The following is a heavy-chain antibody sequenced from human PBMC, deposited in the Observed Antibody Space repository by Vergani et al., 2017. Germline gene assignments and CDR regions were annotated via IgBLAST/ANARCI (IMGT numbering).Heavy chain of an antibody. CDR1: GFTLSSHA. Sequence: QVQLEESGGGVVQPGRSLRLSCAGSGFTLSSHAMHWVRQAPGQELEWVAFIWYDGSKEYYADSVQGRFTISRDNSKNTLYLQMNNLRAADTAVYYCARSGDCAHGVCYMTYYDYMDVWGKGTAVTVSS. J-gene: IGHJ6*03. D-gene: IGHD2-8*01. V-gene: IGHV3-33*01. CDR2: IWYDGSKE. CDR3: ARSGDCAHGVCYMTYYDYMDV.